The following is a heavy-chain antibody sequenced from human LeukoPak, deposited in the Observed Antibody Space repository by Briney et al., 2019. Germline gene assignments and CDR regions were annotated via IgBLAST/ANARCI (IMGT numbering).Heavy chain of an antibody. CDR1: GYSISSGYY. D-gene: IGHD4-11*01. CDR2: IYDSGST. Sequence: SETLSLTCTVSGYSISSGYYWSWIRQPPGKGLEWIGYIYDSGSTNYNPSLKSRVTISMDTSKNQFSLKLSSVTAADTAVYYCARRSSNWYFDYWGQGTLVTVSS. V-gene: IGHV4-38-2*02. J-gene: IGHJ4*02. CDR3: ARRSSNWYFDY.